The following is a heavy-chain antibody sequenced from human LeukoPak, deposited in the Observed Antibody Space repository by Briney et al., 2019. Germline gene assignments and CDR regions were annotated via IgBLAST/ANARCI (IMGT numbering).Heavy chain of an antibody. CDR1: GGSLSSYY. D-gene: IGHD6-19*01. CDR2: IYYSET. CDR3: ARVGYSSEADY. V-gene: IGHV4-59*01. Sequence: PSETLSLTCTVSGGSLSSYYWSWIRQPPGKGLGWIGYIYYSETNYNPSLKSRVTISLDMSKNQFSLKLSSVTAVDTAVYYCARVGYSSEADYWGQGTLVTVSS. J-gene: IGHJ4*02.